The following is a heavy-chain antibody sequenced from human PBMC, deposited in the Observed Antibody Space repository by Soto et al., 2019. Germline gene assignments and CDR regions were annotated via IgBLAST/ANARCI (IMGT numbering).Heavy chain of an antibody. D-gene: IGHD3-9*01. Sequence: SETLSLTCTVSGGSISSSSYYWGWIRQPPGKGLEWIGSIYYSGYTYYNPSLKSRVTISVDTSKKQFALKLSSVTAADTAVYYCASQSYDFLTGYYHDYWGQGTMGTVSS. CDR2: IYYSGYT. V-gene: IGHV4-39*06. CDR3: ASQSYDFLTGYYHDY. CDR1: GGSISSSSYY. J-gene: IGHJ4*02.